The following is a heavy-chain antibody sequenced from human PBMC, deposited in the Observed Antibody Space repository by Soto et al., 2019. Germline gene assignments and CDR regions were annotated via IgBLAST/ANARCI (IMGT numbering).Heavy chain of an antibody. D-gene: IGHD1-7*01. CDR2: IYYSGST. CDR3: ARVGGNWNYGWLDS. Sequence: PSETLSLTCTVSGGSISSGDYYWSWIRQPPGKGLEWIGYIYYSGSTYYNPSLKSRVTISVDTSKNQFSLKLSSVTAADTAVYYCARVGGNWNYGWLDSSGQGSLVTVSS. V-gene: IGHV4-30-4*01. CDR1: GGSISSGDYY. J-gene: IGHJ5*01.